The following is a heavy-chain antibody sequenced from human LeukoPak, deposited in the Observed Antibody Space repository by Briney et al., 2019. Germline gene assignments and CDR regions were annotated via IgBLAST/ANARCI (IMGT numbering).Heavy chain of an antibody. D-gene: IGHD6-13*01. CDR2: IYYSGST. CDR1: GGSISSYY. V-gene: IGHV4-59*01. Sequence: SETLSLTCTVSGGSISSYYWSWIRQPPGKGLEWIGYIYYSGSTNYNPSLKSRVTISVDTSKNQFSLKLSSVTAADTAVYYCARAGYSGSWDYYYYYGMDVWGQRTTVTVSS. J-gene: IGHJ6*02. CDR3: ARAGYSGSWDYYYYYGMDV.